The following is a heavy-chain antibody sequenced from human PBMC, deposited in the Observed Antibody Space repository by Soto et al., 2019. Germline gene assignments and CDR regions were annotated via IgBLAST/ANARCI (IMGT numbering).Heavy chain of an antibody. CDR2: INPNSGGT. CDR3: ARGANYYGSVTLSHDAFDI. CDR1: GYTFTGYY. D-gene: IGHD3-10*01. Sequence: ASVKVACKASGYTFTGYYMHWVRQAPGQGLEWMGWINPNSGGTNYAQKFQGWVTMTRDTSISTAYMELSRLRSDDTAVYYCARGANYYGSVTLSHDAFDIWGQGTMVTVSS. J-gene: IGHJ3*02. V-gene: IGHV1-2*04.